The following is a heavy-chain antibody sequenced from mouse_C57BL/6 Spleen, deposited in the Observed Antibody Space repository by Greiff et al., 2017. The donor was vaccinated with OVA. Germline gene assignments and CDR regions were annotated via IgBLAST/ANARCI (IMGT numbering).Heavy chain of an antibody. Sequence: EVQRVESGGGLVQPKGSLKLSCAASGFTFNTYAMHWVRQAPGKGLEWVARIRSKSSNYATYYADSVKDRFTISRADAQSMLYLKMNNLKTGDTAMYSCVRDLTGTSWYFDVWGTGTTVTVSS. D-gene: IGHD4-1*01. CDR2: IRSKSSNYAT. CDR3: VRDLTGTSWYFDV. V-gene: IGHV10-3*01. J-gene: IGHJ1*03. CDR1: GFTFNTYA.